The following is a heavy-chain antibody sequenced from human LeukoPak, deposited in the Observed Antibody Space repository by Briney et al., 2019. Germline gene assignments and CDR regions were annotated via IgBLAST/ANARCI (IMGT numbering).Heavy chain of an antibody. D-gene: IGHD1-26*01. CDR3: ARRRDLYSGSYYPFDY. J-gene: IGHJ4*02. CDR1: GHTFTSYW. V-gene: IGHV5-51*01. Sequence: GESLKISCKASGHTFTSYWIGWVRQMPGKGLEWMGIIYPGDSETRYSPSFQGQVTISADKSISTAYPQWSSLKASDTAMYYCARRRDLYSGSYYPFDYWGQGTLVTVSS. CDR2: IYPGDSET.